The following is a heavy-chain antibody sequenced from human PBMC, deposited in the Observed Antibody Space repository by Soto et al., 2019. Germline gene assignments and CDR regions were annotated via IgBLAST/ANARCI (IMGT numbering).Heavy chain of an antibody. CDR2: ISGSGGST. Sequence: PVGSLRLSCAASGFTFSSYAMSWVRQAPGKGLEWVSSISGSGGSTNYADSVKGRFSISRDNSKNTLYLQMNSLKAEDTAVYYCAEYSSSWYFGCCGQGTQVTVSS. J-gene: IGHJ4*02. CDR3: AEYSSSWYFGC. V-gene: IGHV3-23*01. D-gene: IGHD6-13*01. CDR1: GFTFSSYA.